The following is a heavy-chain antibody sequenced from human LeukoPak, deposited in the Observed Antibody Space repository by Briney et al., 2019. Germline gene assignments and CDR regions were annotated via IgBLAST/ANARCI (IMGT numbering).Heavy chain of an antibody. CDR3: ARRGFGDYADDAFDI. J-gene: IGHJ3*02. D-gene: IGHD4-17*01. V-gene: IGHV5-51*01. CDR1: GYSFTSYW. CDR2: IYPGDSDT. Sequence: GESLKISCQPSGYSFTSYWIGWVRQMPGKGLEWMGIIYPGDSDTRYSPSFQGQVTISADKSISTAYLQWSSLKASDTAMYYCARRGFGDYADDAFDIWGQGTMVTASS.